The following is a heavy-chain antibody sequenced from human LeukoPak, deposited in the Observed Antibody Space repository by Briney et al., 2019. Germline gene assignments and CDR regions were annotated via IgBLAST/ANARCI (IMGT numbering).Heavy chain of an antibody. Sequence: SETLSLTCTVSGGSISSYYWSWIRQPPGKGLEWIGYIYYSGSTNYNPSLKSRVTISVDTSKNQFSLKLSSVTAADTAVYYCAREVPVLRYFDWLFSPRYFDYWGQGTLVTVSS. CDR1: GGSISSYY. D-gene: IGHD3-9*01. CDR2: IYYSGST. CDR3: AREVPVLRYFDWLFSPRYFDY. V-gene: IGHV4-59*01. J-gene: IGHJ4*02.